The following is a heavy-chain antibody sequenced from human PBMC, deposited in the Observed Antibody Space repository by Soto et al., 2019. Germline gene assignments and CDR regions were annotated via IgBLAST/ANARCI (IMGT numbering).Heavy chain of an antibody. CDR1: GFTFSSYG. CDR3: AKAPDY. V-gene: IGHV3-30*18. CDR2: ISYDGSNK. J-gene: IGHJ4*02. Sequence: QVQLVESGGGVVQPGRSLRLSCAASGFTFSSYGMHWVRQAPGKGLEWVAVISYDGSNKYYADSVKGRFTISRDNSKNTLYRQMNSLRAEDTAVYYCAKAPDYWGQGTLVTVSS.